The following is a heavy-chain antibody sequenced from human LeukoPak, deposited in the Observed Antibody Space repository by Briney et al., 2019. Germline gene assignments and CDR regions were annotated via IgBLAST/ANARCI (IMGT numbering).Heavy chain of an antibody. CDR2: IYYSGST. CDR1: GGSISSYY. V-gene: IGHV4-59*12. J-gene: IGHJ4*02. Sequence: SETLSLTCTVSGGSISSYYWSWIRQPPGKGLEWIGYIYYSGSTNYNPSLKSQVTISVDTPKNQFSLKLSSVTAADTAVYYCARETSILTGYYNVWYFDYWGQGTLVTVSS. CDR3: ARETSILTGYYNVWYFDY. D-gene: IGHD3-9*01.